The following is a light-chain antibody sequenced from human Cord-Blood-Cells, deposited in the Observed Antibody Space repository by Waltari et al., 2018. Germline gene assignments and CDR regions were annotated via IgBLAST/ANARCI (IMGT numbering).Light chain of an antibody. V-gene: IGLV2-14*01. CDR1: SSDVGGYNY. CDR3: SSYTSSSTYV. CDR2: EVS. Sequence: QSALTQPASVSGSPGQSITISCTGTSSDVGGYNYVSWYQQHPGKAPNLMIYEVSNRPSGGSSRFSGSKAGNTASLTSSGLQAEDEADYYCSSYTSSSTYVFGTGTKVTVL. J-gene: IGLJ1*01.